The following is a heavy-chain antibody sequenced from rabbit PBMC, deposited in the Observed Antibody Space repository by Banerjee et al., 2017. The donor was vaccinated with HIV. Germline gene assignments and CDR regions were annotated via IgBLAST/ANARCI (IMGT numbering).Heavy chain of an antibody. J-gene: IGHJ4*01. V-gene: IGHV1S45*01. CDR2: IDAGSGST. D-gene: IGHD8-1*01. CDR1: GFTISYYYM. CDR3: ARTTGISYWGL. Sequence: QEQLKETGGGLVQPGGSLTLSCTASGFTISYYYMSWVRQAPGKGLEWIGIIDAGSGSTDYANWVNGRFTISKTSSTTVTLQMTTLTAADTATYFCARTTGISYWGLWGPGTLVTVS.